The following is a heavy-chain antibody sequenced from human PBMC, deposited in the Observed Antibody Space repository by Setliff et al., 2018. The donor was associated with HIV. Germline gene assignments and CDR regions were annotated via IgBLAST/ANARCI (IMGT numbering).Heavy chain of an antibody. D-gene: IGHD2-15*01. Sequence: GESLKISCKGSGYSFTSYWIGWVRQMPGKGLEWMGIIYPGDSDAKYNPSFQGQVTISADKSISTAYLQWSNLKASDTAIYYCARLVVIGRDYYYHYYMDVWGKGTTVTVSS. CDR2: IYPGDSDA. CDR1: GYSFTSYW. CDR3: ARLVVIGRDYYYHYYMDV. V-gene: IGHV5-51*01. J-gene: IGHJ6*03.